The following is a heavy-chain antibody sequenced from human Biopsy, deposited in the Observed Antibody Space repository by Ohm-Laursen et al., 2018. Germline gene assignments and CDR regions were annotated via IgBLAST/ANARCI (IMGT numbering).Heavy chain of an antibody. CDR1: GGSISSDY. J-gene: IGHJ4*02. D-gene: IGHD2-21*02. CDR3: ARDDAVTVIRGLYY. Sequence: SDTLSLTCTVSGGSISSDYWNWIRQPPGKGLEWIGYIYCSGTTDYSPSLKSRVTISIDKSKNQFFLKLSSVTSEDTAVYYCARDDAVTVIRGLYYWGQGALVTVSS. CDR2: IYCSGTT. V-gene: IGHV4-59*07.